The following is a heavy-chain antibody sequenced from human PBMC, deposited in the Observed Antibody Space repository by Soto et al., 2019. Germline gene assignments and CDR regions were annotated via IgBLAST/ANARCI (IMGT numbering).Heavy chain of an antibody. Sequence: GGSLRLSCAASGFTFDDYAMHWVRQAPGKGLEWVSLISGDGGSTYYADSVKGRFTISRDNSKNSLYLQMNSLRTEDTALYYCAKDMIQRDSGYYFDAFDIWGQGTMVTVSS. J-gene: IGHJ3*02. CDR1: GFTFDDYA. V-gene: IGHV3-43*02. CDR3: AKDMIQRDSGYYFDAFDI. CDR2: ISGDGGST. D-gene: IGHD3-22*01.